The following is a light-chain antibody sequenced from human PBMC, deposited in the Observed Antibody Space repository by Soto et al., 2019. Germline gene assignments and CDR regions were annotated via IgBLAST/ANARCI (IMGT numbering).Light chain of an antibody. J-gene: IGKJ1*01. Sequence: DIQMTQSPSTLSASVGDRVTITCRASQSISTWLAWYQHKPGKAPNLLIYKASRLESGVPSRFSGSGSGTEFTLTISSLQTNDVATYYCQQYGRYRTFGQGTKVEFK. CDR2: KAS. V-gene: IGKV1-5*03. CDR3: QQYGRYRT. CDR1: QSISTW.